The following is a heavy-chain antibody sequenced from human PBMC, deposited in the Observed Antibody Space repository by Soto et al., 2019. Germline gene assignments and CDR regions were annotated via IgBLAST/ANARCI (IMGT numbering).Heavy chain of an antibody. V-gene: IGHV4-31*03. Sequence: SETLSLTCTVPGGSISSGGYYWSWIRQHPGKGLEWIGYIYYSGSTYYNPSLKSRVTISVDTSKNQFSLKLSSVTAADTAVYYCARLYLVRGVIYYFDYWGQGTLVTVSS. D-gene: IGHD3-10*01. CDR2: IYYSGST. CDR3: ARLYLVRGVIYYFDY. J-gene: IGHJ4*02. CDR1: GGSISSGGYY.